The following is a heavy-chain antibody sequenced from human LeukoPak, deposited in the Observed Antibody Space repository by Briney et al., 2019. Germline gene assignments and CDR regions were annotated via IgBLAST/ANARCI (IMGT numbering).Heavy chain of an antibody. J-gene: IGHJ4*02. Sequence: PSETLSLTCTVSGGSISSGSYYWSWIRQPAGKGLEWIGRIYTSGSTNYNPSLKSRVTISVDTSKNQFSLKLSSVTAADTAVYYCARDARYCSSTSCYTSFDYWGQGTLVTVSS. D-gene: IGHD2-2*02. CDR3: ARDARYCSSTSCYTSFDY. CDR1: GGSISSGSYY. V-gene: IGHV4-61*02. CDR2: IYTSGST.